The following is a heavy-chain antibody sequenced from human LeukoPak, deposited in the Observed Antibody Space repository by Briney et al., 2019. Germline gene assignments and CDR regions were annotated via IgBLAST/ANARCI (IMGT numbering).Heavy chain of an antibody. CDR1: GFTFSSYV. Sequence: GGSLRLSCTASGFTFSSYVMHWVRQAPGKGLEWVAVISYDGSNKYYADSVKGRFTISRDNSKNTLYLQMNSLRAEDTAVYYCAKDFGYYDILTGYYRVLDYWGQGTLVTVSS. J-gene: IGHJ4*02. D-gene: IGHD3-9*01. V-gene: IGHV3-30*18. CDR3: AKDFGYYDILTGYYRVLDY. CDR2: ISYDGSNK.